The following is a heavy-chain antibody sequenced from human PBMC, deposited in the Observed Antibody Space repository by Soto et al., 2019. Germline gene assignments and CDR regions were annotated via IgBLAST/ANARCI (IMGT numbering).Heavy chain of an antibody. CDR1: GFTFDDYA. D-gene: IGHD2-8*01. J-gene: IGHJ6*02. CDR2: ISWNSGSI. CDR3: AKGVSSDYYYGMDV. V-gene: IGHV3-9*01. Sequence: EVQLVESGGGLVQPGRSLRLSCAASGFTFDDYAMHWVRQAPGKGLEWVSGISWNSGSIGYVDSVKGRFTISRDNAKNSLYLQMNSLRAEDTALYYCAKGVSSDYYYGMDVWGQGTTVTVSS.